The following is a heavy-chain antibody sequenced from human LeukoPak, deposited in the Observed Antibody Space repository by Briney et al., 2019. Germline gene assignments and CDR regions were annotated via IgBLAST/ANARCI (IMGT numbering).Heavy chain of an antibody. D-gene: IGHD3-10*01. CDR3: AKDLYGSGSYYTIGAFDI. J-gene: IGHJ3*02. V-gene: IGHV3-23*01. CDR2: TSSSDAGT. Sequence: GGSLRLSCAASGFTLSSYTMNWVRQAPGKGLEWGSATSSSDAGTYYAESVRGRFTIFRDNSKNTLYLQMNSLRAEDTAVYYCAKDLYGSGSYYTIGAFDIWGQGTMVTVPS. CDR1: GFTLSSYT.